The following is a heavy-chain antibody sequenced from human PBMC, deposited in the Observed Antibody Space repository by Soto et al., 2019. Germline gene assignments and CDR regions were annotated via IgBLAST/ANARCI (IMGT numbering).Heavy chain of an antibody. CDR2: ISYDGSNK. CDR3: ARERSSGSYDYYGMDV. V-gene: IGHV3-30-3*01. CDR1: GVTFSSHA. J-gene: IGHJ6*02. D-gene: IGHD1-26*01. Sequence: PGRSLRLPCAAAGVTFSSHAMHRVRQAQGKGLEWVAVISYDGSNKYYADSVKGRFTISRDNSKNTLYLQMNSLRAEDTAVYYCARERSSGSYDYYGMDVWGQGTTVTVSS.